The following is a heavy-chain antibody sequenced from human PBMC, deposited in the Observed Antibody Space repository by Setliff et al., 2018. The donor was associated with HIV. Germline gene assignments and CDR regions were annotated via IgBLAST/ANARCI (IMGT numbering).Heavy chain of an antibody. V-gene: IGHV4-61*02. J-gene: IGHJ4*02. D-gene: IGHD1-7*01. CDR1: GGSISSDSYS. Sequence: PSETLSLTCTVSGGSISSDSYSWTWIRQPAGEGLEWIGRIHTSGSTNYNPSLKSRVTISVDTSKNQFSLNLRSVTAADTAMYYCAREVMGPVNEELVCFFDYWGQGTLVTVSS. CDR3: AREVMGPVNEELVCFFDY. CDR2: IHTSGST.